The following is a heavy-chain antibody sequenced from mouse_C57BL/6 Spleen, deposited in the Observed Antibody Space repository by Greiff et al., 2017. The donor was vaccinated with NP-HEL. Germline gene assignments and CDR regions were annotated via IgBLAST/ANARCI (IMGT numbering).Heavy chain of an antibody. Sequence: LQQPGASVKLSCKASGYTFTSYWMHWVKQRPGQGLEWIGMIHPNSGSTNYNEKFKSKATLTVDKSSSTAYMQLSSLTSEDSAVYYCARCLITTVVPFDVWGTGTTVTVSS. CDR1: GYTFTSYW. J-gene: IGHJ1*03. D-gene: IGHD1-1*01. V-gene: IGHV1-64*01. CDR3: ARCLITTVVPFDV. CDR2: IHPNSGST.